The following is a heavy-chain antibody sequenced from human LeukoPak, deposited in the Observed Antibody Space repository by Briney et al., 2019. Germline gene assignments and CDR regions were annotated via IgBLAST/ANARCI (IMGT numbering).Heavy chain of an antibody. J-gene: IGHJ4*02. Sequence: GGSLRLSCAASEFTFSSYSMNWVRQAPGKGLEWVSSISSSSSYIYYADSVKGRFTISRDNAKNSLYLQMNSLRAEDTAVYYCARGTMVRGVIPDYWGQGTLVTVSS. CDR2: ISSSSSYI. CDR3: ARGTMVRGVIPDY. CDR1: EFTFSSYS. V-gene: IGHV3-21*01. D-gene: IGHD3-10*01.